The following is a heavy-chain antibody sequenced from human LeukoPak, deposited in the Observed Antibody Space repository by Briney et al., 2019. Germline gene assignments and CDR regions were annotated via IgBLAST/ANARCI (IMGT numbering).Heavy chain of an antibody. J-gene: IGHJ5*02. Sequence: PGDSLKISCKDSEYSFTRYWISWVRQMPGKGVEWMGLIYPGDSATRYSPSFQGQVTISADKSISTAYLQWSSLKASDTAMYFCARRQTGPAVGAENWFDPWGQGTLVTVSS. CDR3: ARRQTGPAVGAENWFDP. D-gene: IGHD6-13*01. V-gene: IGHV5-51*01. CDR1: EYSFTRYW. CDR2: IYPGDSAT.